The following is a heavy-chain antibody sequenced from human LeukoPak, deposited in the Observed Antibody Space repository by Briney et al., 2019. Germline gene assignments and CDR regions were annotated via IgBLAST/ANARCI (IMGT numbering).Heavy chain of an antibody. CDR3: AKDLDCSGGSCYSGGGFDY. CDR2: SSGSGGST. V-gene: IGHV3-23*01. Sequence: GGSVRLSCAASGFTFSSYAMSWVRQAPGKGLEWVSASSGSGGSTYYADSVKGRFTISRDNSKNTLYLQMNSLRAEDTAVYYCAKDLDCSGGSCYSGGGFDYWGQGTLVTVSS. CDR1: GFTFSSYA. J-gene: IGHJ4*02. D-gene: IGHD2-15*01.